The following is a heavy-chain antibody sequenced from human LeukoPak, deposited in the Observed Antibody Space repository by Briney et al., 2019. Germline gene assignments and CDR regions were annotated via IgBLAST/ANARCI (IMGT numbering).Heavy chain of an antibody. Sequence: ASVTVSCKASGYTFTSYGINWVRQAPGQGLEWMGWISAYTGNTNYAQNLQGRVTMTTDTSTSTAYMELRSLGSDDTAVYYCARSTAGELPHYWGQGTLVTVSS. V-gene: IGHV1-18*01. CDR3: ARSTAGELPHY. D-gene: IGHD1-26*01. J-gene: IGHJ4*02. CDR1: GYTFTSYG. CDR2: ISAYTGNT.